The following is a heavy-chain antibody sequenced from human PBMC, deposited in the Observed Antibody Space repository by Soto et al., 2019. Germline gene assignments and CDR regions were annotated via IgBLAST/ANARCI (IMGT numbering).Heavy chain of an antibody. V-gene: IGHV4-59*01. Sequence: PSETLSLTCTVSGGSISSYYWSWIRQPPGKGLEWIGYIYYSGSTNYNPSLKSRVTISVDTSKNQFSLKLSSVTAADTAVYYCARDAGYSSSWPDAFDIWGQGTMVTVSS. CDR3: ARDAGYSSSWPDAFDI. CDR2: IYYSGST. D-gene: IGHD6-13*01. J-gene: IGHJ3*02. CDR1: GGSISSYY.